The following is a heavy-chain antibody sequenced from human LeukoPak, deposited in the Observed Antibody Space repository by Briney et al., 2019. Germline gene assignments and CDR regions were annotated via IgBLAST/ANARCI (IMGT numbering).Heavy chain of an antibody. J-gene: IGHJ4*02. CDR2: ISSSGSTI. CDR1: GFTFSSYE. D-gene: IGHD3-22*01. V-gene: IGHV3-48*03. Sequence: GGSLRLSCAASGFTFSSYEMNWVRQAPGKGLEWVSYISSSGSTIYYVDSVKGRFTISRDNAKNSLYLQMNSLRAEDTAVYYCARDTNYYDSSGYSVWGQGTLVTVSS. CDR3: ARDTNYYDSSGYSV.